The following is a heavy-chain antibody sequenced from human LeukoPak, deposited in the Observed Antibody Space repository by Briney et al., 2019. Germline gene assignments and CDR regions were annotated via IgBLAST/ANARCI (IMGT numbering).Heavy chain of an antibody. CDR1: GCSFTSYW. Sequence: GESLKISCKGSGCSFTSYWIGWVRQMPGKGLEWMGIIYPGDSDTRYSPSFQGQVTISADKSISTAYLQWSSLKASDTAMYYCARRVSNSDIVVVPAAITGWYFDYWGQGTLVTVSS. V-gene: IGHV5-51*01. CDR3: ARRVSNSDIVVVPAAITGWYFDY. D-gene: IGHD2-2*01. CDR2: IYPGDSDT. J-gene: IGHJ4*02.